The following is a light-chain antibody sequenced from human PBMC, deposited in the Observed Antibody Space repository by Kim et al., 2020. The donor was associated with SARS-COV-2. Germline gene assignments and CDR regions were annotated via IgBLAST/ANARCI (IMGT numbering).Light chain of an antibody. V-gene: IGKV1-5*01. CDR1: QSISDW. CDR2: NSS. J-gene: IGKJ1*01. Sequence: DIQMTQSPSTLSASVGDRVTITCRASQSISDWLTWYQHKPGKAPKLLISNSSTLESGVPSRFSGSRSGTEFTLTISSLQPDDFANYFCQQYDNYPLTFGQGTKVDIK. CDR3: QQYDNYPLT.